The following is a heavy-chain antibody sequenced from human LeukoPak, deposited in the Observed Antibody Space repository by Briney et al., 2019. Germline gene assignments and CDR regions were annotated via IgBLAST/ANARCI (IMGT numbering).Heavy chain of an antibody. CDR1: GGSISSYY. J-gene: IGHJ6*03. V-gene: IGHV4-4*07. CDR3: ARETDIAVAGYYYYYMDV. CDR2: IYTSGST. D-gene: IGHD6-19*01. Sequence: PSETLSLTCTVSGGSISSYYWSWIRQPAGKGLEWIGRIYTSGSTNYNPSLKSRVTMSVDTSKNQFSLKLSSVTAADTAVYYCARETDIAVAGYYYYYMDVWGKGTTVTISS.